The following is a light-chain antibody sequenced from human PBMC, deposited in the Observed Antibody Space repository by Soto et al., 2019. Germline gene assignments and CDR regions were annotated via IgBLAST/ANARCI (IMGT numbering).Light chain of an antibody. Sequence: EIVLTQFPGTLSLSPGERATLSCRPSQSLSSSYLVWYQQKPGQAPRLLIYAASRRATGIPDRFSGSGSATEYTLTISRLEPEDSAVYYCQQQGTFGQGTKLEI. V-gene: IGKV3-20*01. CDR2: AAS. J-gene: IGKJ2*01. CDR3: QQQGT. CDR1: QSLSSSY.